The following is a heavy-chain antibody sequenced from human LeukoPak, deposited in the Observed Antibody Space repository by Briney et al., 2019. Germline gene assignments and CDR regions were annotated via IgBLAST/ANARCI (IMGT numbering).Heavy chain of an antibody. V-gene: IGHV3-48*03. CDR3: ARGKVGYCSGGSWGGDEY. D-gene: IGHD2-15*01. Sequence: PGGSLRLSCAASGFTFSSYEMNWVRQAPGKGLEWVSYISSSGSTIYYADSVNGRFTISRDNAKNSLYLKMNTLRAEDTDVYYCARGKVGYCSGGSWGGDEYWGQGTLVTVSS. J-gene: IGHJ4*02. CDR1: GFTFSSYE. CDR2: ISSSGSTI.